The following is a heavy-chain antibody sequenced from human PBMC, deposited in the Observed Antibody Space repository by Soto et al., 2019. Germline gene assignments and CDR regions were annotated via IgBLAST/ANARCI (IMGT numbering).Heavy chain of an antibody. V-gene: IGHV3-23*01. D-gene: IGHD3-22*01. J-gene: IGHJ4*02. CDR2: IHGGGNSA. Sequence: PGGSLRLSCAASGFTFSGYAMSWVRQAPGKGLEWVSVIHGGGNSAYYADSVKGRFTISRDNSKNTLYLQMSSLRAEDTAVFYCAKDSALYYDISDYYGFFEFWGQGTPVTVSS. CDR3: AKDSALYYDISDYYGFFEF. CDR1: GFTFSGYA.